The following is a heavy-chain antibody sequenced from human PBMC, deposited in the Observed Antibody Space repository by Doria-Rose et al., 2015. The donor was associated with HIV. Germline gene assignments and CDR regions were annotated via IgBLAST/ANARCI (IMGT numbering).Heavy chain of an antibody. CDR3: ARIPPFSTSYYFDY. CDR2: IIPVLGVA. V-gene: IGHV1-69*02. Sequence: DWMGRIIPVLGVANYAQKFQARITITADDSTSTSYMELTTLRSDDTAIYYCARIPPFSTSYYFDYWGQGTLVTVSS. J-gene: IGHJ4*02. D-gene: IGHD2-2*01.